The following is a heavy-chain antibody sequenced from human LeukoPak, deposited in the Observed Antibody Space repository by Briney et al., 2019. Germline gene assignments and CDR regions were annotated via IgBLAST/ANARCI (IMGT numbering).Heavy chain of an antibody. CDR3: ARGGYEWLPPYYFDC. D-gene: IGHD3-3*01. J-gene: IGHJ4*02. Sequence: PSETLSLTCTVSGGSISSYYWSWIRQPPGKGLEWIGYIYYSGSTNYNPSLKSRVTISVDTSKNQFSLKLSSVTAADTAVYYCARGGYEWLPPYYFDCWGQGTLVTVSS. V-gene: IGHV4-59*01. CDR2: IYYSGST. CDR1: GGSISSYY.